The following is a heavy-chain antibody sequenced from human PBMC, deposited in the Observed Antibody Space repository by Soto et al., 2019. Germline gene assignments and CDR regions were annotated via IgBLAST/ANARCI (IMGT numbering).Heavy chain of an antibody. J-gene: IGHJ6*02. Sequence: SETLSLTCTVSGGSISSGGYYWSWIRQHPGKGLEWIGYIYYSGSTYYNPSLKSRVTISVDTSKNQFSLKLSSVTAADTAVYYCARYVVVVAATQIYCYGMDVWGQGTTVTVSS. V-gene: IGHV4-31*03. CDR1: GGSISSGGYY. CDR3: ARYVVVVAATQIYCYGMDV. CDR2: IYYSGST. D-gene: IGHD2-15*01.